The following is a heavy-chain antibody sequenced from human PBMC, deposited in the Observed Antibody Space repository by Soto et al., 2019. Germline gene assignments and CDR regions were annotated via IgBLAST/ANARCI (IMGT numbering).Heavy chain of an antibody. CDR1: GFTFSNAW. CDR3: TTVFYDSSGCPDY. J-gene: IGHJ4*02. V-gene: IGHV3-15*07. CDR2: IKRKTDGETT. D-gene: IGHD3-22*01. Sequence: GGSLRLSCAAPGFTFSNAWMNWVRQAPGKGLEWVGRIKRKTDGETTDYAAPVQGRFTISRDDSKNTLYLQMNNLKTEDTAVYYCTTVFYDSSGCPDYWGQGTQVTAPQ.